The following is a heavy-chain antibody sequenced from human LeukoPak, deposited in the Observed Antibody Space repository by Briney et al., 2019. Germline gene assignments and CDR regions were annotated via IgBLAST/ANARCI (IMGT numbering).Heavy chain of an antibody. D-gene: IGHD2-8*01. Sequence: GGSLRLSCAASGFTFSSYAVSWVRQAPGKGPEWVSSISGSGGSTYSADSVKGRFTISRDNSKNTLYLQMNSLRAEDTALYYCAKDRSCTNDICHGDFDYWGQGTLVTVSS. CDR3: AKDRSCTNDICHGDFDY. J-gene: IGHJ4*02. CDR1: GFTFSSYA. V-gene: IGHV3-23*01. CDR2: ISGSGGST.